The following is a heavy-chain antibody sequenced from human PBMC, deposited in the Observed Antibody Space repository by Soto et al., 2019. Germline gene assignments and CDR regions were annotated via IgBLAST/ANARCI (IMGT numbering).Heavy chain of an antibody. CDR3: ARVYNWNSIYKRFDP. CDR2: INHSGST. V-gene: IGHV4-34*01. Sequence: PSETLSLTCAVYGGSFSGYYWSWIRQPPGKGLEWIGEINHSGSTNYNPSLKSRVTISVDTSKNQFSLKLSSVTAADTAVYYCARVYNWNSIYKRFDPWGQGTLVTVSS. J-gene: IGHJ5*02. D-gene: IGHD1-7*01. CDR1: GGSFSGYY.